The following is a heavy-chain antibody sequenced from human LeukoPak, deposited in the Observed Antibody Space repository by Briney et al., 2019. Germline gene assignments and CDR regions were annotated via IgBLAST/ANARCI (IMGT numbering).Heavy chain of an antibody. V-gene: IGHV4-39*01. D-gene: IGHD6-19*01. CDR2: IYYSGST. CDR3: ARQWLVPSGFDP. J-gene: IGHJ5*02. CDR1: GGSISSSSYY. Sequence: SETLSLTCTVSGGSISSSSYYGGWIRQPPGKGLEWIGSIYYSGSTYYNPSLKSRVTISVDTSKNQFSLKLSSVTAADTAVYYCARQWLVPSGFDPWGQGTLVTVSS.